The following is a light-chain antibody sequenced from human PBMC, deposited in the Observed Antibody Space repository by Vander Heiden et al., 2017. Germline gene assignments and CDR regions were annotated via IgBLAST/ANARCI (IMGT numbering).Light chain of an antibody. CDR2: KAS. CDR1: QSISNW. J-gene: IGKJ1*01. CDR3: QQYNSYPWA. V-gene: IGKV1-5*03. Sequence: DIQMTQSPSTLPASVGDRVTITCRASQSISNWLAWYQQKPGKAPKLLIYKASSLESGVPSKFSGSGSGTEFTLTISSLQPDDFATYYCQQYNSYPWAFGQGTNVEIK.